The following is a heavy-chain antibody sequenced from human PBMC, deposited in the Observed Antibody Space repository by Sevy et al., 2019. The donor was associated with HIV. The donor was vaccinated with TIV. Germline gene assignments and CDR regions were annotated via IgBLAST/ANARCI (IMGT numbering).Heavy chain of an antibody. CDR1: GGSLSNYG. D-gene: IGHD2-21*01. CDR2: IIPRGGLA. CDR3: ASVRPCGGDCYLFDS. V-gene: IGHV1-69*10. Sequence: ASVKVSCKASGGSLSNYGMNWVRQAPGQGLEWTGGIIPRGGLANYEKKFQDRVTITADESTRTVYIEVRRLTAEDTGVYYCASVRPCGGDCYLFDSWGQGTLVTVSS. J-gene: IGHJ4*02.